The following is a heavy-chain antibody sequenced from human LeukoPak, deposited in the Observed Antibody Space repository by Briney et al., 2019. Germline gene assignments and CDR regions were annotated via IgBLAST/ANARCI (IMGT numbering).Heavy chain of an antibody. CDR3: ARPVTTEDLFYFDY. Sequence: SETLSLTCAVYGGSFSGYYWTWIRQPPGKGLEWLGYIYYNGDTKYNPSLRSRVTLSLDTSKNQFSLRLSSVTAADTAVYYCARPVTTEDLFYFDYWGQGTLVTVSS. D-gene: IGHD4-17*01. CDR2: IYYNGDT. V-gene: IGHV4-59*08. CDR1: GGSFSGYY. J-gene: IGHJ4*02.